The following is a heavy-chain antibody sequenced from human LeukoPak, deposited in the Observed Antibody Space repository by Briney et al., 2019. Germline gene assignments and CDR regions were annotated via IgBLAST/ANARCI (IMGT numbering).Heavy chain of an antibody. J-gene: IGHJ4*02. D-gene: IGHD6-13*01. CDR1: RFNFSSHG. CDR2: IWYDGSNY. Sequence: GGSLPLYYASSRFNFSSHGMHWVRQAPDQGLEWEAVIWYDGSNYYYADSVKGRFTISRDNSKNTVYLQMNSLRAEDTAVYYCGRKCSSSWYIDYWGQGTLVTVSS. V-gene: IGHV3-33*01. CDR3: GRKCSSSWYIDY.